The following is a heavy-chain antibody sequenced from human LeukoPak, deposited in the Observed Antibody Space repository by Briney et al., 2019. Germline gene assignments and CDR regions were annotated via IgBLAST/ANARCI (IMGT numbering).Heavy chain of an antibody. V-gene: IGHV4-38-2*02. CDR2: ISHSGTT. D-gene: IGHD3-16*01. Sequence: SDTLSLTCAVSGYSITSGFSWGWIRQPPGKGLEWIGTISHSGTTDYKSTLESRLTISMDTSKNLFSLRLTSVTAADTAVYYCPREGAVPGIDPWGQGTLVTVSS. J-gene: IGHJ5*02. CDR1: GYSITSGFS. CDR3: PREGAVPGIDP.